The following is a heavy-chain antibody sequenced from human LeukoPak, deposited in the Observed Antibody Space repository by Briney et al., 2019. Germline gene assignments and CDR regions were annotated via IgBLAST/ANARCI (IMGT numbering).Heavy chain of an antibody. CDR1: GFIFSNYG. Sequence: PGGSLRLSCAASGFIFSNYGMHWVRPAPGKGLEWVALISIDGSSKYYADSVKGRFTISRDNSKNTLYLQMNSLRDEDTAVYHCAKQGSCSGGSCYAHHFDSWGRGTLVIVSS. J-gene: IGHJ4*02. V-gene: IGHV3-30*18. CDR2: ISIDGSSK. D-gene: IGHD2-15*01. CDR3: AKQGSCSGGSCYAHHFDS.